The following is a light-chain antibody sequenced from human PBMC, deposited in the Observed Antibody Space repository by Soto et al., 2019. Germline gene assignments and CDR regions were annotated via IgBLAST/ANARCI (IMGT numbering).Light chain of an antibody. V-gene: IGLV2-14*01. CDR1: GSDVGGYDY. CDR3: SSYTSGSTYV. CDR2: EVT. Sequence: QSVLTQPASMSGSPGQSITISCTGTGSDVGGYDYVSWYQHHPGKAPKVMIYEVTNRPSGVSNRFSGSKSGNTASLTISGLLAEDEADYYCSSYTSGSTYVFGTGTKVTVL. J-gene: IGLJ1*01.